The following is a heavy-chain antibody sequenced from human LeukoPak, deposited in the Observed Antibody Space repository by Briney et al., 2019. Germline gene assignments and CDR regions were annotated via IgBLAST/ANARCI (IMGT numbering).Heavy chain of an antibody. CDR3: ARESLPADLRGYYYYGMDV. CDR2: ISPTGSTT. CDR1: GFSFSGHW. V-gene: IGHV3-74*01. J-gene: IGHJ6*02. Sequence: GGSLRLSCTASGFSFSGHWMHWARQLPGKGLVWVSRISPTGSTTSYADSVKGRFTISRDNSKNTLYLQMNSLRAEDTAVYYCARESLPADLRGYYYYGMDVWGQGTTVTVSS.